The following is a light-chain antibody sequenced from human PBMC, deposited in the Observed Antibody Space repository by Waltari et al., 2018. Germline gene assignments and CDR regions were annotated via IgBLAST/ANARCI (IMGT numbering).Light chain of an antibody. CDR3: QQRDNWPLS. J-gene: IGKJ4*01. V-gene: IGKV3D-11*01. CDR2: DAC. CDR1: HDIDTF. Sequence: ETVLTQSPATLSLSPGEMATLSCRTSHDIDTFLAWYQQKPGQAPRLLIYDACNRASGVQGRFTGRGSGTDFPLTIASLEPEDFAVYYCQQRDNWPLSFGGGTRGEIK.